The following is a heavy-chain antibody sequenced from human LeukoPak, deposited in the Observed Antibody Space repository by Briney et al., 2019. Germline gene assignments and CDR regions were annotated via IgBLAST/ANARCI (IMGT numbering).Heavy chain of an antibody. CDR1: GGSFSGYY. V-gene: IGHV4-34*01. Sequence: PSETLSLTCAVYGGSFSGYYWSWLRQPPGKGLEWIGEINHSESTNYNPSLKSQVTISVDTSKNHFSLQLSSVTAADTAVYFCARGRVSSSTWHSTYYYYFYMDVWGKGTTVTVSS. CDR3: ARGRVSSSTWHSTYYYYFYMDV. D-gene: IGHD4-11*01. J-gene: IGHJ6*03. CDR2: INHSEST.